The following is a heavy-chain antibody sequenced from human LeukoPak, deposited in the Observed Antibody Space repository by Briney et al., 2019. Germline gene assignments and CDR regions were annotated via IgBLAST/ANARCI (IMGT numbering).Heavy chain of an antibody. D-gene: IGHD1-26*01. CDR3: ARTDRSGDPLDY. J-gene: IGHJ4*02. Sequence: GESLKISCKASGYRFTNYWIGWVRQMPGKGLEWMEIIYPGDSDTRYSPSFQGQVTISADKSISTAYMQWSSLKASDTATYYCARTDRSGDPLDYWGQGTLVTVSS. CDR2: IYPGDSDT. V-gene: IGHV5-51*01. CDR1: GYRFTNYW.